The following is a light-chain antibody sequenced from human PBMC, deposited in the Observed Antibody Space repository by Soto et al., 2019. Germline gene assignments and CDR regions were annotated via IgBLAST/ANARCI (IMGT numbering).Light chain of an antibody. V-gene: IGKV3-20*01. J-gene: IGKJ5*01. CDR1: QTVSSY. Sequence: ENVLTQSPGTLSLSPGERATLSCRASQTVSSYLTWYQQRPGQAPRLLISGASRRATGIPDRFSGSGPGTDFTLTISRLEPEDFALYYCQQYGTSPITFGQGTRLRL. CDR3: QQYGTSPIT. CDR2: GAS.